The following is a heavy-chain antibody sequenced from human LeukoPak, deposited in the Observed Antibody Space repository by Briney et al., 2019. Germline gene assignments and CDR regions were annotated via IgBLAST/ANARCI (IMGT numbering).Heavy chain of an antibody. V-gene: IGHV3-23*01. D-gene: IGHD6-19*01. CDR3: AKDLAVADKGPIDY. CDR2: ISGSGGST. Sequence: GGSLRLSCAASGFTFSSYAMSWVRQAPGKGLEWVSVISGSGGSTYYADSVKGRFTFPGDNSKNTLYLQMNSLRAEDTAVYYCAKDLAVADKGPIDYWGQGTLVTVSS. CDR1: GFTFSSYA. J-gene: IGHJ4*02.